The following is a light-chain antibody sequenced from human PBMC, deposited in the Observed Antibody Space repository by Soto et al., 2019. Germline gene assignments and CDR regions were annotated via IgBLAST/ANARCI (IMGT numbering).Light chain of an antibody. CDR2: DAS. J-gene: IGKJ1*01. CDR1: QSISSW. Sequence: DIPMTQSPSTLSASVGDRVTITCRASQSISSWLAWYQQKPGKAPKLLIYDASSLESGVPSRFSGSGSGTEVALTISSLQPDEFATYYCQLYNSYSTWTFGQGTKVEIK. V-gene: IGKV1-5*01. CDR3: QLYNSYSTWT.